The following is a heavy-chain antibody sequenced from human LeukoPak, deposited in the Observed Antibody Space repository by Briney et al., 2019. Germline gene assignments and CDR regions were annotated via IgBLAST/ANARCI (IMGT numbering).Heavy chain of an antibody. CDR3: TGCDSSMAQALDI. D-gene: IGHD5-18*01. CDR1: LHTFAIYP. V-gene: IGHV1-18*01. J-gene: IGHJ3*02. CDR2: ISAYNGAT. Sequence: GASVKVSCKAALHTFAIYPYFRVCQAPGQGLEWMGWISAYNGATKYAQFLQDRITLSTDKSTSTFYMVLKSLTDDDTAVYYGTGCDSSMAQALDIWGQGTMVTVAS.